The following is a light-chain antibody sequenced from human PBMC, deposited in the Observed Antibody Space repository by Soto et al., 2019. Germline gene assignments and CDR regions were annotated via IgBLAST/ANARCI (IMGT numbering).Light chain of an antibody. V-gene: IGKV1-13*02. Sequence: AIQVTQSPYSLSASVGDTVTIACRPSQAIRGALAWYQQRPGKAPKLLIYDVSTLESGVPSRFSGSGSGTEFTLTISSLQPEDFGTFYCQQFISYPITFGHGTRLEIK. CDR3: QQFISYPIT. CDR2: DVS. J-gene: IGKJ5*01. CDR1: QAIRGA.